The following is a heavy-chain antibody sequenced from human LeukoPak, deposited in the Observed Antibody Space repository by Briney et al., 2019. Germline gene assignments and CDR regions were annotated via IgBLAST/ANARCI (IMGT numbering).Heavy chain of an antibody. D-gene: IGHD1-14*01. CDR1: GFTFSDYY. V-gene: IGHV3-11*05. J-gene: IGHJ4*02. CDR2: ISSSGSHT. Sequence: GGSLRLSCAASGFTFSDYYMSWIRQAPGKGLEWVSYISSSGSHTNYADSVKGRFTISRDNAKNSLYLQMNSLRAEDTAVYYCARVHWYIPDYWGQGTLVTVSS. CDR3: ARVHWYIPDY.